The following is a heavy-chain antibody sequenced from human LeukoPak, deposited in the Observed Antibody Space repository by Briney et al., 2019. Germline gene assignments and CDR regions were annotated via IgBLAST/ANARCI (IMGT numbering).Heavy chain of an antibody. CDR3: ARLKGYCSSTSCYIYFDY. V-gene: IGHV4-39*01. Sequence: PSETLSLTCTVSGGSISSSSYYWGWIRQPPGKGLEWIGRIYYSGSTYYNPSLKSRVTISVDTSKNQFSLKLSSVTAADTAVYYCARLKGYCSSTSCYIYFDYWGQGTLVTVSS. CDR1: GGSISSSSYY. J-gene: IGHJ4*02. D-gene: IGHD2-2*02. CDR2: IYYSGST.